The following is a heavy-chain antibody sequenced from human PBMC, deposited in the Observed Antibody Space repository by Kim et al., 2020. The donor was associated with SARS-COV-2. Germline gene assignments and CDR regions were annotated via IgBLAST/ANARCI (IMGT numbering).Heavy chain of an antibody. CDR3: ATRERAGYDWNYGYFDL. Sequence: GGSLRLSCAASGFTFSSYSMNWVRQAPGKGLEWVSSISSSSSYIYYADSVKGRFTISRDNAKNSLYLQMNSLRAEDTAVYYCATRERAGYDWNYGYFDLWGRGTLVTVSS. CDR2: ISSSSSYI. J-gene: IGHJ2*01. V-gene: IGHV3-21*01. D-gene: IGHD1-1*01. CDR1: GFTFSSYS.